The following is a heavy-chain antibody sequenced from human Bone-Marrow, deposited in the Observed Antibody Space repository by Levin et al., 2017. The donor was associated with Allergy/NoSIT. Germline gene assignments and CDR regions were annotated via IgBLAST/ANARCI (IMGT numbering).Heavy chain of an antibody. V-gene: IGHV3-53*01. Sequence: PGESLKISCAASGFTVSSNYMSWVRQAPGKGLEWVSVIYSGGSTYYADSVKGRFTISRDNSKNTLYLQMNSLRAEDTAVYYCAREAGVIAVAGTSYYYGMDVWGQGTTVTVSS. CDR2: IYSGGST. D-gene: IGHD6-19*01. CDR1: GFTVSSNY. J-gene: IGHJ6*02. CDR3: AREAGVIAVAGTSYYYGMDV.